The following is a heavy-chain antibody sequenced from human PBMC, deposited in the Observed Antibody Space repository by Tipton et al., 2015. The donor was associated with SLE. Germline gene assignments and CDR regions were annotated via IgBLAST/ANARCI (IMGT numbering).Heavy chain of an antibody. Sequence: QSGPEVKKPGESLKISCKGSGYSFTSYWIGWVRQAPGQGLEWMGWISAYNGNTNYAQKLQGRVTMTTDTSTSTAYMELRSLRSDDTAVYYCARAEIESLEAVADHFDYWGQGTLVTVSS. CDR2: ISAYNGNT. D-gene: IGHD6-19*01. CDR3: ARAEIESLEAVADHFDY. V-gene: IGHV1-18*04. CDR1: GYSFTSYW. J-gene: IGHJ4*02.